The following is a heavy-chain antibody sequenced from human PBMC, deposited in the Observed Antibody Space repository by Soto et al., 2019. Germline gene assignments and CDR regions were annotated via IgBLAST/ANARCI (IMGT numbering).Heavy chain of an antibody. CDR1: GYSFATYG. Sequence: ASVKVSGKASGYSFATYGFSWVRQAPGQGLECVGWISAHNGDTHYSQKFQGRVTLTTDTSTNTGYMELRSLTSDDTAVYFCATEHIYYNHGSVYYPLGHCGPGPLVHVYS. J-gene: IGHJ4*02. CDR2: ISAHNGDT. V-gene: IGHV1-18*04. CDR3: ATEHIYYNHGSVYYPLGH. D-gene: IGHD3-22*01.